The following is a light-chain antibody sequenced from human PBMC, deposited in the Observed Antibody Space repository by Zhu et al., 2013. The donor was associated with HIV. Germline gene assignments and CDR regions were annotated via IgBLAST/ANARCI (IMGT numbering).Light chain of an antibody. J-gene: IGKJ1*01. CDR2: DAS. Sequence: VLTQSPATLSLSPGERATLSCRASRSVATYLGWYQQKPGQPLRLLIYDASTRATGVPARFSGGGSGTDFTLTISSLEPEDFAVYYCQQRNTWWTFGQGTEGGN. CDR3: QQRNTWWT. V-gene: IGKV3-11*01. CDR1: RSVATY.